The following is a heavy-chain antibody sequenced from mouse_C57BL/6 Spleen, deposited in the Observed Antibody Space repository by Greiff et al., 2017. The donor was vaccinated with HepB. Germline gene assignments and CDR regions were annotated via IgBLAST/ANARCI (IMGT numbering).Heavy chain of an antibody. CDR3: AGSFYY. Sequence: VQLQQPGAELVKPGASVKMSCKASGYTFTSYWITWVKQRPGQGLEWIGDIYPGSGSTNYNEKFKSKATLTADTSSSTAYMQLSSLTSEDSAVYYYAGSFYYCGQGTALTVSS. J-gene: IGHJ2*01. CDR1: GYTFTSYW. CDR2: IYPGSGST. V-gene: IGHV1-55*01.